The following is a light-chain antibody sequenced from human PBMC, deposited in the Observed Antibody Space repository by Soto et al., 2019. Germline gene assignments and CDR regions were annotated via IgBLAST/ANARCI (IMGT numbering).Light chain of an antibody. V-gene: IGKV3-15*01. Sequence: EIVMTQSPATLSVSPGERATLSCRASQSVSSNLAWYQQKPGQAPRLLIYGASTRAAGIPARFSSSGPGTDFTLTLSSLQSADFAVYFCQQYNNWPPYTFGQGTKLEIK. J-gene: IGKJ2*01. CDR3: QQYNNWPPYT. CDR2: GAS. CDR1: QSVSSN.